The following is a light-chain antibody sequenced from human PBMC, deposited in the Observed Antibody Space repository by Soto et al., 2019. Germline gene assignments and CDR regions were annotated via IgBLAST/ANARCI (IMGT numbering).Light chain of an antibody. CDR2: SAS. CDR1: RGISSY. J-gene: IGKJ5*01. V-gene: IGKV1-12*01. CDR3: QQAYSFPIT. Sequence: IQLTQSPSSLSASVGDRVTITCQASRGISSYLAWYQQKPGKAPKLLVYSASTLQSGVPSRFSGSGSGPDFTLTISSLQPEDFATYYCQQAYSFPITFGQGTRLEIK.